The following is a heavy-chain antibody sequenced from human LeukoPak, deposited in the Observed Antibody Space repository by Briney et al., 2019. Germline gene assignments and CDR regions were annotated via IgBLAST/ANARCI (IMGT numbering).Heavy chain of an antibody. CDR1: GFTFSSYS. CDR3: AKAYDILTGYIDY. V-gene: IGHV3-23*01. D-gene: IGHD3-9*01. J-gene: IGHJ4*02. CDR2: ISGSGGST. Sequence: GGSLRLSCAASGFTFSSYSMNWFRQAPGKGLEWVSAISGSGGSTYYADSVKGRFTISRDNSKNTLYLQMNSLRAEDTAVYYCAKAYDILTGYIDYWGQGTLVTVSS.